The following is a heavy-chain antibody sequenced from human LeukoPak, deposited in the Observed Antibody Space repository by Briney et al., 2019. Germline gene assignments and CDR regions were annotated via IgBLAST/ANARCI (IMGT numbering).Heavy chain of an antibody. CDR2: IRYDGSNK. Sequence: GGSLRLSCAASGFTFSSYGMHWVRQAPGKGLEWVAFIRYDGSNKYYADSVKGRFTISRDNSKNTLYLQMNSLRAEDTAVYYCARGRSDYGDYEVGDFFDYWGQGTLVTVSS. V-gene: IGHV3-30*02. CDR1: GFTFSSYG. J-gene: IGHJ4*02. D-gene: IGHD4-17*01. CDR3: ARGRSDYGDYEVGDFFDY.